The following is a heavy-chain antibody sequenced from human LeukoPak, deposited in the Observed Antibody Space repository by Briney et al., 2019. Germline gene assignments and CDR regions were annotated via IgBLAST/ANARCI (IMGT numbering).Heavy chain of an antibody. V-gene: IGHV4-59*12. CDR3: ARTALPRGWFDP. CDR2: IYHSGST. CDR1: GGSISSYY. J-gene: IGHJ5*02. D-gene: IGHD3-10*01. Sequence: PSETLSLTCTVSGGSISSYYWSWIRQPPGKGLEWIGYIYHSGSTYYNPSLKSRVTISVDRSKNQFSLKLSSVTAADTAVYYCARTALPRGWFDPWGQGTLVTVSS.